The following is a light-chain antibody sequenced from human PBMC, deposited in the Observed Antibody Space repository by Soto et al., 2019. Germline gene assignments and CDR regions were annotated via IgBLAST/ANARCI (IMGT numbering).Light chain of an antibody. J-gene: IGLJ2*01. CDR3: CSYAGSSTLVV. Sequence: QSALTQPASVSGSPGQSITISCTGTSSDVGSYNLVSWYQQHPGKAPKLMIYEGSKRPSGVSNRFSGSKSGNTASLTISGLQDEDEAEYYCCSYAGSSTLVVFGGGTKLTVL. CDR2: EGS. CDR1: SSDVGSYNL. V-gene: IGLV2-23*01.